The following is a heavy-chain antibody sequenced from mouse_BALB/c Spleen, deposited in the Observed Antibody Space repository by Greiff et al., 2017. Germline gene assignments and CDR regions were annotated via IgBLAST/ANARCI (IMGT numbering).Heavy chain of an antibody. J-gene: IGHJ3*01. D-gene: IGHD2-1*01. Sequence: LQQPGSELVRPGASVKLSCKASGYTFTSYWMHWVKQRHGQGLEWIGNIYPGSGSTNYDEKFKSKGTLTVDTSSSTAYMHLSSLTSEDSAVYYCTRNYGNYGGWFAYWGQGTLVTVSA. V-gene: IGHV1S22*01. CDR1: GYTFTSYW. CDR3: TRNYGNYGGWFAY. CDR2: IYPGSGST.